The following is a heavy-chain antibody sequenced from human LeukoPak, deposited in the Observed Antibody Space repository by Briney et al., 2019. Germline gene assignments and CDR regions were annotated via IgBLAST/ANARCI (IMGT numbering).Heavy chain of an antibody. J-gene: IGHJ6*02. CDR2: INPNSGGT. V-gene: IGHV1-2*04. CDR1: GYTFTGYY. D-gene: IGHD2-2*01. Sequence: ASVKVSCKASGYTFTGYYMHWVRQAPGQGLEWMGWINPNSGGTNYAQKFQGWVTMTRDTSISTAYMELSRLRSDDTAVYYCARQHRGYCSSTSCYYYYGMDVWGQGTTVTVSS. CDR3: ARQHRGYCSSTSCYYYYGMDV.